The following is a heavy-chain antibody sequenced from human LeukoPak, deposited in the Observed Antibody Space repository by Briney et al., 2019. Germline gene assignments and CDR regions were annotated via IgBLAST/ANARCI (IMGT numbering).Heavy chain of an antibody. J-gene: IGHJ4*02. CDR2: INPNSGGT. D-gene: IGHD2-21*02. CDR1: GYTFTVYY. CDR3: ARAADDYFFDY. Sequence: ASVKVSCKASGYTFTVYYMHWVRQAPGQGLEWMGWINPNSGGTNYAQNFQGRVTMTRDTSITTAYMELSSLRAEDTAVYYCARAADDYFFDYWGQGTLVTVSS. V-gene: IGHV1-2*02.